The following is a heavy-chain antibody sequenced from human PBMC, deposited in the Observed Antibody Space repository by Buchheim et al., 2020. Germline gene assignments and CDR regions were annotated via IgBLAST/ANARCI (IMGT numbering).Heavy chain of an antibody. CDR1: GFTFGSYG. V-gene: IGHV3-33*01. Sequence: QVQLVESGGGVVQPGRSLRLSCAASGFTFGSYGMHWVRQAPGKGLEWVAAIWYDGSNQYYADSVKGRFTISRDNSKNTLYLQMNSLRAEDTAVFYCARSDYYDSSGYYQSFDYWGQGTL. J-gene: IGHJ4*02. CDR2: IWYDGSNQ. D-gene: IGHD3-22*01. CDR3: ARSDYYDSSGYYQSFDY.